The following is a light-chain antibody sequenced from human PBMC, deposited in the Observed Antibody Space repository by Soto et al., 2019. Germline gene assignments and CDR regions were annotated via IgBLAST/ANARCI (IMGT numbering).Light chain of an antibody. Sequence: DVQMTQSPTSLSASGGDRVNIPCRASQRVNNYLNWYQLKPGEAPKLLISAASTLQIGVPSRFGGSGSGTIFTLAISGLQPEDFATYYCQQSYITPWTFGQGTKVEIK. V-gene: IGKV1-39*01. J-gene: IGKJ1*01. CDR1: QRVNNY. CDR2: AAS. CDR3: QQSYITPWT.